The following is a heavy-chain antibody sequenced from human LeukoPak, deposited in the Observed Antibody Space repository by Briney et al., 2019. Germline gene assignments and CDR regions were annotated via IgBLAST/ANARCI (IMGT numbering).Heavy chain of an antibody. CDR2: ISYDGSNK. D-gene: IGHD5-18*01. CDR3: ARGAVDTAMAGAFDI. Sequence: PGGSLRLSCAASGFTFSSYAMHWVRQAPGKGLEWVAVISYDGSNKYYADSVKGRFTISRDNSKNTLYLQMNSLRAEDTAVYYCARGAVDTAMAGAFDIWGQGTMVTVSS. J-gene: IGHJ3*02. V-gene: IGHV3-30-3*01. CDR1: GFTFSSYA.